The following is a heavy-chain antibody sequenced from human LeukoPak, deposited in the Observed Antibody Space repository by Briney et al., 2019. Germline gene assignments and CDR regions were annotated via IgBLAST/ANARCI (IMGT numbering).Heavy chain of an antibody. J-gene: IGHJ6*02. Sequence: GGSLRLSCAASGFTFSSYWMSWVRQAPGKGLEWVANIKQDGSEKYYVDSVKGRFTISRDNAKTSLYLQMNSLRAEDTAVYCCARSGLQLWDLYYYYGMDVWGQGTTVTVSS. V-gene: IGHV3-7*01. CDR1: GFTFSSYW. D-gene: IGHD5-18*01. CDR2: IKQDGSEK. CDR3: ARSGLQLWDLYYYYGMDV.